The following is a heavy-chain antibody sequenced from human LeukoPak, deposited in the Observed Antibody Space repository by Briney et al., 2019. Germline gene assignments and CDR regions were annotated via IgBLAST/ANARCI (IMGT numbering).Heavy chain of an antibody. V-gene: IGHV4-38-2*02. CDR1: GYSINSDYY. CDR3: ARTNSKMYYESSGYFDY. CDR2: IYHSGST. J-gene: IGHJ4*02. Sequence: SETLSLTCTVSGYSINSDYYWGWIRQPPGKGLEWIGSIYHSGSTYYNPSLKSRVTISVDTSKNQFSLKLSSVTAADTAVYYCARTNSKMYYESSGYFDYWGQGTLVTVSS. D-gene: IGHD3-22*01.